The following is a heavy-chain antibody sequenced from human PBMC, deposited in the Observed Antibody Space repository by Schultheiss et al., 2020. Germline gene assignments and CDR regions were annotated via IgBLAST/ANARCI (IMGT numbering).Heavy chain of an antibody. V-gene: IGHV4-61*02. CDR2: IYTSGST. CDR1: GGSISSGSYY. CDR3: AREDL. Sequence: SETLSLTCTVSGGSISSGSYYWSWIRQPAGKGLEWIGRIYTSGSTNYNPSLKSRVTISVDTSKNQFSLKLSSVTAADTAVYYCAREDLWGQGTRVTVSS. J-gene: IGHJ6*02.